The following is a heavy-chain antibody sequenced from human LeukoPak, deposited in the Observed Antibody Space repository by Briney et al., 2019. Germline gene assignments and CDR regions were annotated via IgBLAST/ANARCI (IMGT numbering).Heavy chain of an antibody. CDR1: GGSISSYY. CDR3: ARDSLGTHSFDY. D-gene: IGHD7-27*01. V-gene: IGHV4-39*07. Sequence: SETLSLTCTVSGGSISSYYWGWIRQPPGKGLEWIGSIYYSGSTYYNPSLKSRVTISVDTSKNQFSLKLSSVTAADTAVYYCARDSLGTHSFDYWGQGTLVTVSS. CDR2: IYYSGST. J-gene: IGHJ4*02.